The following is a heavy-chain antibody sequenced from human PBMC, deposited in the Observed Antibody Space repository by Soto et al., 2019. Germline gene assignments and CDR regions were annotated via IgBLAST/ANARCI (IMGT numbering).Heavy chain of an antibody. CDR1: GFPFGRCN. CDR3: AGQAIGYCSGCSCYSRFYFDP. D-gene: IGHD2-15*01. Sequence: GGALSLSCATAGFPFGRCNMNWVRQAPGKGLAWVSFISSSASYMYYADSVKGRFTIPRDNSKNTLYLQLNRLRAEDTAVYYCAGQAIGYCSGCSCYSRFYFDPWGQGALVTVSS. CDR2: ISSSASYM. J-gene: IGHJ4*02. V-gene: IGHV3-21*01.